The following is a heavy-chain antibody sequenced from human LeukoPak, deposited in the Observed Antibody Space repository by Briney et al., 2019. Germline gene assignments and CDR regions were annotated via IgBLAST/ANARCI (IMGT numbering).Heavy chain of an antibody. D-gene: IGHD2-15*01. J-gene: IGHJ6*02. CDR2: INPNSGGT. V-gene: IGHV1-2*02. CDR1: GYTFTGYY. Sequence: GASVKVSRKASGYTFTGYYMHWVRQAPGQGLEWMGWINPNSGGTNYAQKFQGRVTMTRDTSISTAYMELSRLRSDDTAVYYCARELCSGGSCYFYNYYYGMDVWGQGTTVTVSS. CDR3: ARELCSGGSCYFYNYYYGMDV.